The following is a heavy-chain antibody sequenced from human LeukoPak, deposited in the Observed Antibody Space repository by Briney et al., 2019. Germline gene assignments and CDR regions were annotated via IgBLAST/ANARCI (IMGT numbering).Heavy chain of an antibody. J-gene: IGHJ1*01. V-gene: IGHV3-7*01. Sequence: GGSLRLSCVVSGFTFNRCWMNWVRQAPGKGLEWVAHINPDGRDTYYVDSVKGRFTISRDNAQNSVYLQMNSLRVEDTAVYYCTSWGDTTAEYFQRWGQGTLVTVSS. CDR2: INPDGRDT. CDR3: TSWGDTTAEYFQR. D-gene: IGHD2-21*02. CDR1: GFTFNRCW.